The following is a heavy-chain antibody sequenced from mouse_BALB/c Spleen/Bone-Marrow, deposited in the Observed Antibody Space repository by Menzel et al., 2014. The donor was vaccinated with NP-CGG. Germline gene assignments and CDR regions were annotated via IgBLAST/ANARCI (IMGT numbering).Heavy chain of an antibody. Sequence: EVKLMESGGGLVQPGGSLRLSCATSGFTFTDYYMSWVRQPPGKALEWLGFIRNKANGYTTEYSASVKGPFTISRDNSQSILYLQMNTLTAEDSATYYCARDDYYAMDYWGQGTSVTVSS. V-gene: IGHV7-3*02. CDR2: IRNKANGYTT. J-gene: IGHJ4*01. CDR1: GFTFTDYY. CDR3: ARDDYYAMDY.